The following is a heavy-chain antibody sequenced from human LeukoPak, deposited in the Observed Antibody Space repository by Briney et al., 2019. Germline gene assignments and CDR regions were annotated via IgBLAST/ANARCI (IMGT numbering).Heavy chain of an antibody. CDR1: SGSFSGYY. D-gene: IGHD2-15*01. J-gene: IGHJ4*02. V-gene: IGHV4-34*01. Sequence: SETLSLTCAVYSGSFSGYYWSWIRQPPGKGLEWIGQVNASGSANCNPSLKNRVTLSVDTSKNQFSLRLSSVAAADTAVYYCARRLVDSGASQVSDDWGQGTLVTVSS. CDR2: VNASGSA. CDR3: ARRLVDSGASQVSDD.